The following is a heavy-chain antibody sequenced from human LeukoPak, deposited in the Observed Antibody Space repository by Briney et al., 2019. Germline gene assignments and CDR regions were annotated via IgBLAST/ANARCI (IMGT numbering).Heavy chain of an antibody. V-gene: IGHV4-59*12. CDR3: ASYTYYYDSSGYYYEEKFDY. D-gene: IGHD3-22*01. CDR1: GGSMSPYH. J-gene: IGHJ4*02. Sequence: SETLSLTCTVSGGSMSPYHWGWIRQPPGKGLEWTGYIYYSGSTNYNPSLKSRVTISVDTSKNQFSLKLSSVTAADTAVYYCASYTYYYDSSGYYYEEKFDYWGQGTLVTVSS. CDR2: IYYSGST.